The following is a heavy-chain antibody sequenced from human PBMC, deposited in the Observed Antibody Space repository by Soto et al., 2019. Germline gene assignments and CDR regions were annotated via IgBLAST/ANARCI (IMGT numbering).Heavy chain of an antibody. V-gene: IGHV4-4*07. CDR3: ARGDVFDL. CDR2: IYSSGNA. J-gene: IGHJ3*01. CDR1: GDSISGYY. Sequence: QVQLQESGPGLVKPSETVSLICTVSGDSISGYYWSWIRQPAGKGLEWIGRIYSSGNANYNPSLKSRVSMSVDMSKNQFSLKVTSVTAADTDMYYCARGDVFDLWGQGTNGTVSS.